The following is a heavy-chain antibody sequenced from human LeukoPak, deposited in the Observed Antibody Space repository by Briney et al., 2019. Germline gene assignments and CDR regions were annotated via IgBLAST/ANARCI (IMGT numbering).Heavy chain of an antibody. J-gene: IGHJ4*02. CDR1: EFTFSSYA. CDR2: ITGSADNT. CDR3: ARDPSVVVVAATLDY. V-gene: IGHV3-23*01. D-gene: IGHD2-15*01. Sequence: GGSLRLSCAASEFTFSSYAMSWVRQAPGKGLEWVSTITGSADNTYYADSVQGRFAISRDNSKNTLYLQMNSLRAEDTAVYYCARDPSVVVVAATLDYWGQGTLVTVSS.